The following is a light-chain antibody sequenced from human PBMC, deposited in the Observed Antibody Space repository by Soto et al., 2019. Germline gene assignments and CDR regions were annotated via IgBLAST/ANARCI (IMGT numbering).Light chain of an antibody. CDR1: QSLLKSTGYNY. CDR3: MQALQTPPT. J-gene: IGKJ1*01. CDR2: LGS. V-gene: IGKV2-28*01. Sequence: DIVMTQSPLSLPVTPGEPASISCRSSQSLLKSTGYNYLDWYLQKPGQSPQLLIYLGSNRASGVPDRFSGSGSGTYCTLKISRVEAEDVGVYYCMQALQTPPTFGQGTKVEIK.